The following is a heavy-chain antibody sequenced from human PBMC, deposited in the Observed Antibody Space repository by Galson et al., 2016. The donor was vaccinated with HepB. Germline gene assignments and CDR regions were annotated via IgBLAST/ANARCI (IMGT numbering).Heavy chain of an antibody. V-gene: IGHV3-23*01. Sequence: SLRLSCAASGFTFSSHWMHWVRQAPGKGLEVVSSISRSGDSTDYADSVKGRFTISRDNSKNTLSLQMNSLTADDTAIYYCVQGSTAPAVWGKGTTVTVSS. CDR1: GFTFSSHW. CDR3: VQGSTAPAV. J-gene: IGHJ6*04. D-gene: IGHD1-26*01. CDR2: ISRSGDST.